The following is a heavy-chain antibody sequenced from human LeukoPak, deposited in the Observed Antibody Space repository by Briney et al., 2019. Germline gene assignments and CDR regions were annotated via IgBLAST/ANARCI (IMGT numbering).Heavy chain of an antibody. D-gene: IGHD1-26*01. Sequence: GGSLRLSCAVSGFTFSTYWMSWVRQAPGKGLEWVANIKEDGSAKYYVDSVKGRFTISRDNAKNSLYLQMNSLRAEDTAVYYCAREGGSYPFDYWGQGTLVTVSS. CDR1: GFTFSTYW. CDR3: AREGGSYPFDY. CDR2: IKEDGSAK. V-gene: IGHV3-7*01. J-gene: IGHJ4*02.